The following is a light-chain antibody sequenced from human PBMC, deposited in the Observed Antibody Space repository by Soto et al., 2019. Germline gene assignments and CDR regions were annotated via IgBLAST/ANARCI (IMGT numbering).Light chain of an antibody. V-gene: IGKV3-15*01. J-gene: IGKJ1*01. CDR3: DQYNNWPPST. CDR1: KSFSHSN. CDR2: GAS. Sequence: EIVLTQSPDTLSFSPWERATLSCRASKSFSHSNLAWYQQKPGQAPRLLIYGASTRANGIPARFSGSGSGTEFTLTISSLQSEDLAVYYCDQYNNWPPSTFGQGTKVDIK.